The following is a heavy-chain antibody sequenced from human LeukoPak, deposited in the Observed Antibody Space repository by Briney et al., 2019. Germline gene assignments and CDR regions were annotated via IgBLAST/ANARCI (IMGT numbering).Heavy chain of an antibody. J-gene: IGHJ1*01. CDR3: APRGYCSGGSCYFSEYFQH. CDR2: ISGSGGST. Sequence: PGGSLRLSCAASGFTFSSYGMSWVRQAPGKGLEWVSAISGSGGSTYYADSVKGRFTISRDNSKSTLYLQMNSLRAEDTAVYYCAPRGYCSGGSCYFSEYFQHWGQGTLVTVSS. D-gene: IGHD2-15*01. V-gene: IGHV3-23*01. CDR1: GFTFSSYG.